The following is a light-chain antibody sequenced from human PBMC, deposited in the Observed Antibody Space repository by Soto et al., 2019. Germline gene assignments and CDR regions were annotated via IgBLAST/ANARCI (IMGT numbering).Light chain of an antibody. CDR3: AAWDDSLNAL. CDR1: FSNIGDNA. CDR2: LND. Sequence: SVLTQPPSLSLTPGQRVNISCSGSFSNIGDNAVNWYQQLPGAAPKLLIYLNDQRPSGVPDRFSGSKSGTSAFLAISGLQSEDEADYYCAAWDDSLNALFGTGTKV. V-gene: IGLV1-44*01. J-gene: IGLJ1*01.